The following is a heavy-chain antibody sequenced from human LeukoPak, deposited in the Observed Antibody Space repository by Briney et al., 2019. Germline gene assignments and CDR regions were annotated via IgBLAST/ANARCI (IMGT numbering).Heavy chain of an antibody. J-gene: IGHJ4*02. CDR1: GGSISSSSYY. D-gene: IGHD5-18*01. V-gene: IGHV4-39*07. CDR2: IYYSGST. CDR3: ARQVVGYSYYFDY. Sequence: SETLSLTCTVSGGSISSSSYYWGWIRQPPGKRLEWIGSIYYSGSTYYNPSLKSRVTISVDTSKDQFSLKLSSVTAADTAVYYCARQVVGYSYYFDYWGQGTLVTVSS.